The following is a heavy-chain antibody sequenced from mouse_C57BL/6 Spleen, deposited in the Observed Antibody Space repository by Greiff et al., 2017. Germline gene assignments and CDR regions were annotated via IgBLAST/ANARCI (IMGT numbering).Heavy chain of an antibody. J-gene: IGHJ2*01. V-gene: IGHV5-16*01. D-gene: IGHD2-4*01. CDR1: GFTFSDYY. CDR3: ARGDYDGRYYFDY. CDR2: INYDGSST. Sequence: DVKLVESEGGLVQPGSSMKLSCTASGFTFSDYYMAWVRQVPEKGLEWVANINYDGSSTYYLDSLKSRFIISRDNAKNILYLQMSSLKSEDTATYYCARGDYDGRYYFDYWGQGTTRTVSS.